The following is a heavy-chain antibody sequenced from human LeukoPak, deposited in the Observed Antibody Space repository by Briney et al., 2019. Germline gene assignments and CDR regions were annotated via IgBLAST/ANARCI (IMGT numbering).Heavy chain of an antibody. J-gene: IGHJ4*02. V-gene: IGHV3-7*01. CDR1: GFTFSSYW. CDR3: APSEGYYYDSSGQIDY. CDR2: IKQDGSVK. Sequence: PGGSLRLSCAASGFTFSSYWMSWVRQAPGKGLEWVANIKQDGSVKYYVDSVKGRFTISRDNAKNSLYLQMNSLRAEDTAVYYCAPSEGYYYDSSGQIDYWGQGTLVTVSS. D-gene: IGHD3-22*01.